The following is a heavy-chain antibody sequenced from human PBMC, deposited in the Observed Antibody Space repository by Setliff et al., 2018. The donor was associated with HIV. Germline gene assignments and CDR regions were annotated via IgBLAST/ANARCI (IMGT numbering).Heavy chain of an antibody. D-gene: IGHD3-22*01. CDR2: INPQTGGT. CDR1: GYTLSSHY. V-gene: IGHV1-2*02. Sequence: GASVKVSCKASGYTLSSHYIHWVRQAPGHRPEWVGWINPQTGGTKYAQKFQGRVTMTRDTSITTAYMELSRLRSDDTAVYYCASPFGASDSGGYEYEAFAIWGQGTMVTVSS. CDR3: ASPFGASDSGGYEYEAFAI. J-gene: IGHJ3*02.